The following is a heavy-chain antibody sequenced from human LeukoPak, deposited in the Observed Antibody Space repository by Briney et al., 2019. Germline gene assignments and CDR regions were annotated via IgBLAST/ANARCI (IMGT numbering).Heavy chain of an antibody. CDR3: AKDPRIAAAGSFGYNWFDP. D-gene: IGHD6-13*01. J-gene: IGHJ5*02. CDR2: IRYDGSNK. V-gene: IGHV3-30*02. Sequence: PGGSLRLSCAASGFTFSGSAMHWVRQAPGKGLEWVAFIRYDGSNKYYADSVKGRFTISRDNSKNTLYLQMNSLRAEDTAVYYCAKDPRIAAAGSFGYNWFDPWGQGTLVTVSS. CDR1: GFTFSGSA.